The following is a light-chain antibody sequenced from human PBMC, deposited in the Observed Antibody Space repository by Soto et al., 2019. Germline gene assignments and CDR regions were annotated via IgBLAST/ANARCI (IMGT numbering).Light chain of an antibody. V-gene: IGKV3-11*01. J-gene: IGKJ5*01. CDR1: QSFRGL. CDR3: QQRSNWPPP. CDR2: DAY. Sequence: EVVLTQSPVTLSLSPGERATLSCRASQSFRGLLAWYQQKPGQAPRLLIYDAYNRATGIPPRFSGSGSGTDFTLTISSLEPEDFAVYYCQQRSNWPPPFGQGTRLQIK.